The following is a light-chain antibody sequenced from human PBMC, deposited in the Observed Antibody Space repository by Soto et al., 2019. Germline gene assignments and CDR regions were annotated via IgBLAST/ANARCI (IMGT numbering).Light chain of an antibody. V-gene: IGKV2-28*01. Sequence: DIVMTQSPLSLPVTPGEPASISCRSSQSLLHSNGYNYLDWFLQKPGQSPQLLIYLGSNRASGVPARFSGSGSCTDFTLKISRVEADDVGVYYCMQALQTPPYTFGQGTKLEIK. CDR3: MQALQTPPYT. CDR1: QSLLHSNGYNY. J-gene: IGKJ2*01. CDR2: LGS.